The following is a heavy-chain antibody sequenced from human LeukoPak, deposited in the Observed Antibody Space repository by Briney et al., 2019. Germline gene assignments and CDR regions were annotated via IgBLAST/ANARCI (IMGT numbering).Heavy chain of an antibody. CDR1: GYTFTSYG. CDR3: ARDRSLYYESSGYYSPLGY. CDR2: TSAYNGHT. Sequence: GASVKVSCKASGYTFTSYGISWVRQAPGQGLEWMGWTSAYNGHTNYAQKLQGRVTMTTDTSTRTGYMELRSLRSDDTAVYYCARDRSLYYESSGYYSPLGYWGQGTLVTVSS. V-gene: IGHV1-18*01. J-gene: IGHJ4*02. D-gene: IGHD3-22*01.